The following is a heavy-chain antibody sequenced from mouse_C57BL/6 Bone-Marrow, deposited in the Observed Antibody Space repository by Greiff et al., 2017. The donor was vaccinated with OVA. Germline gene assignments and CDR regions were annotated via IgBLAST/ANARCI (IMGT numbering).Heavy chain of an antibody. D-gene: IGHD1-1*01. J-gene: IGHJ1*03. Sequence: EVKLMESGEGLVKPGGSLKLSCAASGFTFSSYAMSWVRQTPEKRLEWVAYISSGGDYIYYADTVKGRFTISRDNARNTLYLQMSSLKSEDTAMYYCTRGGEIYYYGSSPWYFDVWGTGTTVTVSS. CDR3: TRGGEIYYYGSSPWYFDV. CDR2: ISSGGDYI. V-gene: IGHV5-9-1*02. CDR1: GFTFSSYA.